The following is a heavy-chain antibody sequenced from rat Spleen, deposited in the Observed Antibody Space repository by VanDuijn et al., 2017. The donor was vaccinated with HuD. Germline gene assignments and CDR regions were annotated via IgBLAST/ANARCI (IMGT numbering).Heavy chain of an antibody. D-gene: IGHD1-2*01. CDR2: INNAGST. CDR1: GFSITTHY. J-gene: IGHJ2*01. Sequence: EVQLQESGPGLVKPSQSLSLTCSVTGFSITTHYWDGIRKFPGNKLEWMGYINNAGSTNYNPSLKSRISITRDTSKNQFFLQFNSVTNEDTAIYFCVRYTAAISFDYWGQGVMVTVSS. CDR3: VRYTAAISFDY. V-gene: IGHV3-3*01.